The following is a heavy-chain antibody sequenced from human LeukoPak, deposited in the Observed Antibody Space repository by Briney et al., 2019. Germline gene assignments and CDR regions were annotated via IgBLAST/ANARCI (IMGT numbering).Heavy chain of an antibody. Sequence: ASVKVSCKVSGYTLTELSVHWVRQAPGKGLEWMGGFDPEDGETIYAQKFQGRVTMTEDTSTDTAYMELSSLRSEDTAVYYCAIRRGYYGSGSYYSLDYWGQGTLVTVSS. J-gene: IGHJ4*02. CDR2: FDPEDGET. CDR3: AIRRGYYGSGSYYSLDY. V-gene: IGHV1-24*01. D-gene: IGHD3-10*01. CDR1: GYTLTELS.